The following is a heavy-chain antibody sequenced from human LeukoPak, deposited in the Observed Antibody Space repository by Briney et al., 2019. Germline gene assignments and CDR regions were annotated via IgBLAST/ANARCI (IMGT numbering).Heavy chain of an antibody. CDR1: GGTFSSYA. D-gene: IGHD6-13*01. J-gene: IGHJ6*02. CDR3: ARDRFEQQLDNYYYYGMDV. V-gene: IGHV1-69*13. Sequence: SVKVSCTASGGTFSSYAISWVRQAPGQGLEWMGGIIPIFGTANYAQKFQGRVTITADESTSTAYMELSSLRSEDTAVYYCARDRFEQQLDNYYYYGMDVWGQGTTVTVSS. CDR2: IIPIFGTA.